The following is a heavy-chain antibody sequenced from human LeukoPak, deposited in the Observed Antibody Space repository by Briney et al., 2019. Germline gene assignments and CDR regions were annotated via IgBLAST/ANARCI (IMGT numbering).Heavy chain of an antibody. V-gene: IGHV4-39*01. Sequence: PSETLSLTCSVSGGSITNTSYHWRWIRQPPGKGLEWIGAIYYSGSTYFNPSLRSRVTMSVDTSENQFFLKLTSVTAADTAVYYCASPYYDILTRYPYHSDYWGQGTLVTVSS. CDR1: GGSITNTSYH. CDR3: ASPYYDILTRYPYHSDY. CDR2: IYYSGST. J-gene: IGHJ4*02. D-gene: IGHD3-9*01.